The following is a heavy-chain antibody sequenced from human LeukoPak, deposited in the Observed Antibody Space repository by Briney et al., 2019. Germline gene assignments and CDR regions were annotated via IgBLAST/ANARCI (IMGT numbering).Heavy chain of an antibody. D-gene: IGHD3-22*01. J-gene: IGHJ4*02. CDR1: GGSFSGYY. CDR2: INHSGST. V-gene: IGHV4-34*01. CDR3: ARYYYDSSGYYQYIDY. Sequence: SETLSLTCAVYGGSFSGYYWSWIRQPPGKGLEWIGEINHSGSTNYNPSLKSRVTISVDTSKNQFSLKLSSVTAADTAVYYCARYYYDSSGYYQYIDYGGQGTLVTVSS.